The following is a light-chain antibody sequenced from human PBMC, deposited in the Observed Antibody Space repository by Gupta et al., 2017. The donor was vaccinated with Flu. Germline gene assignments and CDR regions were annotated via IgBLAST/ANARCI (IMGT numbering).Light chain of an antibody. CDR1: QAIRSNY. J-gene: IGKJ2*02. CDR2: GAS. Sequence: EIVLTQSPAALSWSPGERATLSCGASQAIRSNYLAWYQHKPGRAPRLLFFGASSRATGVPDRFSGSGSGTDFTLTISRLEPEDFAVYYCQQDGSEPCTFGQGTRLEIK. V-gene: IGKV3D-20*01. CDR3: QQDGSEPCT.